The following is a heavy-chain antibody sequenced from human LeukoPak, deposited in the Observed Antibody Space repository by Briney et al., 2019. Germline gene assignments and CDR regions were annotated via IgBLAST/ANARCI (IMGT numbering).Heavy chain of an antibody. V-gene: IGHV3-48*01. CDR1: GFIFSSYN. D-gene: IGHD4-23*01. J-gene: IGHJ4*02. Sequence: PGGSLRLSCAASGFIFSSYNMNWVRQAPGKGLEWVSYISSSSKTIYYADSVKGRFTISRDNAKNTLYLQMNSLRAEDTAVYYCAKDIFPNYGGNSHFDYWGQGTLVTVSS. CDR2: ISSSSKTI. CDR3: AKDIFPNYGGNSHFDY.